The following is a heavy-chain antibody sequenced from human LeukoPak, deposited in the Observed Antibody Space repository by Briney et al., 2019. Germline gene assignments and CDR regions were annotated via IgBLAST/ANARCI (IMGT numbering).Heavy chain of an antibody. CDR2: ISGSGGST. CDR1: GFTFSSYA. Sequence: GGSLRLSCAASGFTFSSYAMSWVRQAPGKGLEWVSAISGSGGSTYYADSVKGRFTISRDNSKNTLYLQMNSLRAEDPAVYYCANGGTMIEVPYRSVDYWGEGTLVTVSS. V-gene: IGHV3-23*01. CDR3: ANGGTMIEVPYRSVDY. J-gene: IGHJ4*02. D-gene: IGHD3-22*01.